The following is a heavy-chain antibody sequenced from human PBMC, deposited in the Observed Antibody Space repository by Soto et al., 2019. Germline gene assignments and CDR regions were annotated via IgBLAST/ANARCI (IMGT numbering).Heavy chain of an antibody. V-gene: IGHV4-59*01. Sequence: SETLSLTCTVSGGSISSYYWSWIRQPPGKGLEWIGYIYYSGSTNYNPSLKSRVTISVDTSKNQFSLKLSSVTAADTAVYYCARVHDYDFWSGYPSRYYYYYYMDVWGKGTTVTVSS. D-gene: IGHD3-3*01. J-gene: IGHJ6*03. CDR2: IYYSGST. CDR3: ARVHDYDFWSGYPSRYYYYYYMDV. CDR1: GGSISSYY.